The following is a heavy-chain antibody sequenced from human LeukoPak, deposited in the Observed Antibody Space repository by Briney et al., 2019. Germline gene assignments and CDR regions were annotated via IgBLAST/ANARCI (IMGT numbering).Heavy chain of an antibody. CDR2: ISSSSSYI. V-gene: IGHV3-21*01. D-gene: IGHD2-15*01. Sequence: GGSLRLSCAASGFTFSSYSMNWVRQAPGKGLEWVSSISSSSSYIYYADSVKGRFTISRDNAKNSLYLQMNSLRAEDTAVYYCARDYCSGGSCHHYYYYGMDVWGQGTTVTVSS. CDR1: GFTFSSYS. CDR3: ARDYCSGGSCHHYYYYGMDV. J-gene: IGHJ6*02.